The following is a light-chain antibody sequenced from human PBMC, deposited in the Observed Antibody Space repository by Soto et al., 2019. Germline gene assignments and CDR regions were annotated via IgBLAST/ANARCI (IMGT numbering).Light chain of an antibody. CDR3: SSYTTSSSYV. CDR1: SGDVGGYDY. V-gene: IGLV2-14*01. Sequence: QSVLTQPASVSGSPGQSITMSCTGTSGDVGGYDYVSWYQQHPGEVPKLIIFEVSSRPAWISNRFSASKSGNTASLTISGLQAEDEADYYCSSYTTSSSYVFXTGTK. J-gene: IGLJ1*01. CDR2: EVS.